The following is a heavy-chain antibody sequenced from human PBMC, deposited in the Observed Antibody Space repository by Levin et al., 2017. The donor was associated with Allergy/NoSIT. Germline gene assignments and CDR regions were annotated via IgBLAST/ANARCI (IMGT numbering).Heavy chain of an antibody. J-gene: IGHJ4*02. CDR2: VSGRGDVT. V-gene: IGHV3-23*01. CDR3: ARDRGVTFDD. Sequence: GGSLRLSCAASGFTFTTYVMSWVRQAPGKGLEWISAVSGRGDVTYYADSVKGRFTISRDNSKTTLYLQMNSLRVEDTAIYFCARDRGVTFDDWGQGTLVTVSS. D-gene: IGHD2-21*02. CDR1: GFTFTTYV.